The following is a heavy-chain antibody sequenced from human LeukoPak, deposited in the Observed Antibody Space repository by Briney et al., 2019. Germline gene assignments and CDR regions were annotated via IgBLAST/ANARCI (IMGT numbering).Heavy chain of an antibody. Sequence: GESLKISCKGSGYSFTTYWIAWVRQMPGRGPEWMGIIYPGDSDTRYSPSFQGQVTISADKSISTAYLQWGGLKASDTAMYYCARRVESGYSFDYWGQGTLVTVSS. CDR3: ARRVESGYSFDY. V-gene: IGHV5-51*01. J-gene: IGHJ4*02. D-gene: IGHD3-3*01. CDR1: GYSFTTYW. CDR2: IYPGDSDT.